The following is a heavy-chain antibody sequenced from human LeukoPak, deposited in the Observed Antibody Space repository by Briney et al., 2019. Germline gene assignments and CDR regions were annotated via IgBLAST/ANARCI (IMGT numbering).Heavy chain of an antibody. Sequence: GRSLRLSCAASGFTFSSYAMHWVRQAPGKGLEWVAVISYDGSNKYYADSVKGRFTISRDNSKNTLYLQMNSLRAEDTAVYYCAKGTGLSGYPTGNHWGQGTLVTVSS. CDR1: GFTFSSYA. J-gene: IGHJ5*02. CDR3: AKGTGLSGYPTGNH. D-gene: IGHD5-18*01. V-gene: IGHV3-30-3*01. CDR2: ISYDGSNK.